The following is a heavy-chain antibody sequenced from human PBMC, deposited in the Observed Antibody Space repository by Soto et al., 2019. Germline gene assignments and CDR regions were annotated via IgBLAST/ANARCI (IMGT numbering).Heavy chain of an antibody. J-gene: IGHJ6*02. CDR3: ARDTFIAAAAAYYYYGMDV. V-gene: IGHV3-53*01. D-gene: IGHD6-13*01. Sequence: EVQLVESGGGLIQPGGSLRLSCAASGFTVSSNYMSWVRQAPGKGLEWVSVIYSGGSTYYADSVKGRFTISRDNSKNTLYLQMNSLRAEDTAVYYCARDTFIAAAAAYYYYGMDVWGQGTTVTVSS. CDR2: IYSGGST. CDR1: GFTVSSNY.